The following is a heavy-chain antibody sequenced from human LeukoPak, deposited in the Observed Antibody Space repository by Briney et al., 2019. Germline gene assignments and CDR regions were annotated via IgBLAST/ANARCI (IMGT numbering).Heavy chain of an antibody. J-gene: IGHJ5*02. CDR3: ARSRGSGSYWANWFDP. V-gene: IGHV4-59*01. CDR1: GRSLSSYY. CDR2: IHYSGST. Sequence: SETLSLTCTVSGRSLSSYYWSWIRQPPGKGLEWIGYIHYSGSTNYNPSLKSRVTILVDTSKNQFSLKLSSVTAADTAVYYCARSRGSGSYWANWFDPWGQGTLVTVSS. D-gene: IGHD3-10*01.